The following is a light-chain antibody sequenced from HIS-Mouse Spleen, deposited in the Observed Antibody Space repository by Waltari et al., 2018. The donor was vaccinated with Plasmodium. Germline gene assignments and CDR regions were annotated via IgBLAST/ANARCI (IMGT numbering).Light chain of an antibody. J-gene: IGLJ1*01. V-gene: IGLV2-14*01. CDR3: SSYTSSSTLV. CDR2: EVS. CDR1: SSDVGGYHY. Sequence: QSALTQPASVPGSPGQSITISCTGTSSDVGGYHYVSWYQQHPGKAPKLMIYEVSNRPSGVSNRFSGSKSGNTASLTISGLQAEDEADYYCSSYTSSSTLVFGTGTKVTVL.